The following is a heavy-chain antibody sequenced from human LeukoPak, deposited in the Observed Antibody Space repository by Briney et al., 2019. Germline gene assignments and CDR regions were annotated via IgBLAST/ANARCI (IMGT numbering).Heavy chain of an antibody. Sequence: ASVKVSCKASGYTFTSYGISWVRQAPGQGLECMGWISAYNGNTNYAQKLPGRVTMTTDTSTSTDYLELRKLRSVDRAVYYCARELGYYEGSGYFYPRFAFDIWGQGTMVTVSS. CDR1: GYTFTSYG. J-gene: IGHJ3*02. CDR3: ARELGYYEGSGYFYPRFAFDI. V-gene: IGHV1-18*04. CDR2: ISAYNGNT. D-gene: IGHD3-22*01.